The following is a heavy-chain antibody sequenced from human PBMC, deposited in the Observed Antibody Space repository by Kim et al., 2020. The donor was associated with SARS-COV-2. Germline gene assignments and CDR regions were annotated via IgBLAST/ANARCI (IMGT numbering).Heavy chain of an antibody. CDR2: IFHSGSA. Sequence: SETLSLTCNVSGGSTSSIDYYWAWIRQPPGKGPEWIGSIFHSGSAYYNPSPKSRVTISVDTSKNQFSLKLASVTAADTAVYYCATEGGSWDYFDFWGQGALVTVSS. CDR1: GGSTSSIDYY. D-gene: IGHD6-13*01. V-gene: IGHV4-39*01. J-gene: IGHJ4*02. CDR3: ATEGGSWDYFDF.